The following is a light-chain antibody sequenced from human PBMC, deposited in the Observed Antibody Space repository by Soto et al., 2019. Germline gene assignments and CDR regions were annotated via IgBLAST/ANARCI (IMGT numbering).Light chain of an antibody. Sequence: DIQMTQSPSTLSGSVGDRVTITCRASQTISSWLAWYQQKPGKAPKLIIYKASTLQSGVPSRFSGSGSGTEFTLTISSLQPDDVATYYCQHYNSYSEAFGQGTKVDIK. V-gene: IGKV1-5*03. J-gene: IGKJ1*01. CDR3: QHYNSYSEA. CDR1: QTISSW. CDR2: KAS.